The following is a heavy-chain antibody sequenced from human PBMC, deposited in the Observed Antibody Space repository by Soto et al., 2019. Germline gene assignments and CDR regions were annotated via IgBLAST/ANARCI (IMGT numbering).Heavy chain of an antibody. CDR2: VIPMVGMS. V-gene: IGHV1-69*02. CDR3: ATNYGSGSAHFDY. Sequence: QVQLVQSGAEVKKPGSSVKVSCTASGGTFNFYSIRWVRQAPGQGLEWVGRVIPMVGMSEYAQKFQGRVTITADKSTRTAYMNLRSVRSEDTAVYSCATNYGSGSAHFDYWGQGTLVTVSS. J-gene: IGHJ4*02. CDR1: GGTFNFYS. D-gene: IGHD3-10*01.